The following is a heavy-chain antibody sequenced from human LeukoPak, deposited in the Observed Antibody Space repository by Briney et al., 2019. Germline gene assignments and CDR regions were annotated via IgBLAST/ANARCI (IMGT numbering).Heavy chain of an antibody. CDR3: ARESIWAGSSWSYVDY. CDR1: GYTFTSYY. Sequence: ASVKVSCKASGYTFTSYYMHWVRQAPGQGLEWMGIINPSGGSTSYAQKFQGRVTMTTDTSTSTAYMELRSLRSDDTAVYYCARESIWAGSSWSYVDYWGQGTLVTVSS. D-gene: IGHD6-13*01. V-gene: IGHV1-46*01. CDR2: INPSGGST. J-gene: IGHJ4*02.